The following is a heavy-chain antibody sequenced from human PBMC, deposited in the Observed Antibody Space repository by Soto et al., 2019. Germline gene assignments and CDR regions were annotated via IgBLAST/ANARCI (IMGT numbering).Heavy chain of an antibody. CDR2: IIVGNGNT. Sequence: GPSARVSCRDSGFTFTSSAMQWVRQARGQRLERIGWIIVGNGNTKNAQKFQGRVTITRDTSASTAYMELSSLRSEDTAVYYCAREGCTNGVCYDNAFDIWGQGTMVTVSS. V-gene: IGHV1-3*01. D-gene: IGHD2-8*01. CDR3: AREGCTNGVCYDNAFDI. CDR1: GFTFTSSA. J-gene: IGHJ3*02.